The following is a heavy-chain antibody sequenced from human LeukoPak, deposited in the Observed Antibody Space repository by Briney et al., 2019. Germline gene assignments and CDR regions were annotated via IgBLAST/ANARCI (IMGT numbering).Heavy chain of an antibody. V-gene: IGHV3-74*01. Sequence: GGSLRLSCAASGFTFTTYWMHWVRQAPGKGLMWVSRISGDGGTSAYADSVKGRFTISRDNAKKPLYLQMTSLRTEDTALYYCAISRYSGSSLDYWGQGSLVTVPS. CDR3: AISRYSGSSLDY. D-gene: IGHD1-26*01. CDR1: GFTFTTYW. J-gene: IGHJ4*02. CDR2: ISGDGGTS.